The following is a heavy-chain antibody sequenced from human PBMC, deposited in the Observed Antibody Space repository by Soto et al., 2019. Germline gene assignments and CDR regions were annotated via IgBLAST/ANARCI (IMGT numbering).Heavy chain of an antibody. CDR3: AAGWLRFLEWFPQPYYGMDV. J-gene: IGHJ6*02. V-gene: IGHV1-69*02. Sequence: SVKVSCKASGGTFSTYTITWLRQAPGQGPEWMGRIIPVLGIANYAQKFQGRITITADKSTSTAYMELSSLRSEDTAVYYCAAGWLRFLEWFPQPYYGMDVWGQGTTVTVSS. D-gene: IGHD3-3*01. CDR1: GGTFSTYT. CDR2: IIPVLGIA.